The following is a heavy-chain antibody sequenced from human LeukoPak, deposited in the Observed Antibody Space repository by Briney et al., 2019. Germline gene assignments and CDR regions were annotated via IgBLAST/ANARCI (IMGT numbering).Heavy chain of an antibody. Sequence: ASVKVSCKASGGTFSSYAISWVRQAPGQGLEWMGGIIPIFGTANYAQKFQGRVTITTDESTSTAYMEQSSLRSEDTAVYYCARSRYSYGPLYYYYYMDVWGKGTTVTVSS. CDR1: GGTFSSYA. CDR2: IIPIFGTA. CDR3: ARSRYSYGPLYYYYYMDV. V-gene: IGHV1-69*05. D-gene: IGHD5-18*01. J-gene: IGHJ6*03.